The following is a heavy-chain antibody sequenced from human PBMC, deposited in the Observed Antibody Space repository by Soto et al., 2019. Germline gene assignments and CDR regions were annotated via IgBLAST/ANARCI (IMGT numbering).Heavy chain of an antibody. J-gene: IGHJ4*02. CDR3: ASYSSGWTRFDY. CDR2: INHSGST. CDR1: GGSFSGYY. Sequence: QVQLQQWGAGLSKPSETLSLTCAVYGGSFSGYYWSWIRQPPGKGLEWIGEINHSGSTNYNPSLKSRVTISVDTSKNQFSLKLSSVTAADTAVYYCASYSSGWTRFDYWGQGTLVTVSS. D-gene: IGHD6-19*01. V-gene: IGHV4-34*01.